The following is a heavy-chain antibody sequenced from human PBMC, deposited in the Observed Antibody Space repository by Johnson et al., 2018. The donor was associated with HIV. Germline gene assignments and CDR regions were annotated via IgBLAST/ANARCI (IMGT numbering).Heavy chain of an antibody. Sequence: VQLVESGGGLVQPGGSLRLSCVASGFTFNSYWMSWVRQAPGKGLEWVANIKQDGSEKYYVDSVKGRFTISRDNAKNSLYLQMNSLRAEETALYYCARVTRYNWNSDAFDIWGQGTMVTVSS. D-gene: IGHD1-1*01. CDR1: GFTFNSYW. CDR2: IKQDGSEK. V-gene: IGHV3-7*05. CDR3: ARVTRYNWNSDAFDI. J-gene: IGHJ3*02.